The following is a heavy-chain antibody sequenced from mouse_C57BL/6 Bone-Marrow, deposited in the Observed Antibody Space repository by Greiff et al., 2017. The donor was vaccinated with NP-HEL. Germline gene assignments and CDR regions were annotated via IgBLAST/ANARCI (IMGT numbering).Heavy chain of an antibody. CDR3: TTSYDYDGYYCDY. D-gene: IGHD2-4*01. J-gene: IGHJ2*01. CDR2: IDPENGDT. Sequence: VQLQQSGAELVRPGASVKLSCTASGFNIKDDYMHWVKQRPEQGLEWIGWIDPENGDTEYASKFQGKATITADTSSNTAYLQLSSLTSEDTAVYYCTTSYDYDGYYCDYWGQGTTLTVSS. V-gene: IGHV14-4*01. CDR1: GFNIKDDY.